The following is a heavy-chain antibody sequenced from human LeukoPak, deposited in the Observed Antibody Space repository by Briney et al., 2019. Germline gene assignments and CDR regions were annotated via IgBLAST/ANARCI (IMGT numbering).Heavy chain of an antibody. D-gene: IGHD6-19*01. J-gene: IGHJ4*02. V-gene: IGHV4-59*01. CDR2: IHYSGST. CDR3: ASTLQWLAFDY. CDR1: GDSISSYY. Sequence: SETLSLTCTVSGDSISSYYWSWIRQPPGKGLEWIGYIHYSGSTNYNPSLRSRVTVSVDTSKNQISLKLSSVTAADTAVYYCASTLQWLAFDYWGQGTLVTVSS.